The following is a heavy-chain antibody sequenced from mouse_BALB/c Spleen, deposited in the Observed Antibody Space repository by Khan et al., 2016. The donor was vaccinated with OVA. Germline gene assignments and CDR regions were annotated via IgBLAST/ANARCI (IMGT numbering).Heavy chain of an antibody. V-gene: IGHV3-2*02. D-gene: IGHD1-1*01. CDR1: GYSITSDYA. J-gene: IGHJ2*01. CDR2: ISYSGRT. CDR3: ERSVTITTVVATDFDY. Sequence: EVQLQESGPGLVKPSQSLSLTCTVTGYSITSDYAWNWIRQLPGNKLEWMGYISYSGRTSSNPSLKSRITITRDTSKNQSFLQLNYVTTEDTATYYCERSVTITTVVATDFDYWGQGTTLTVSS.